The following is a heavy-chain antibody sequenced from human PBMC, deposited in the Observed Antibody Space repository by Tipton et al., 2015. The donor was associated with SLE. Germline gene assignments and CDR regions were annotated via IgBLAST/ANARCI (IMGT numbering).Heavy chain of an antibody. CDR1: GGSFNGHY. J-gene: IGHJ4*02. CDR3: ARGRRPVIRYFDGPKGAFFDS. D-gene: IGHD3-9*01. V-gene: IGHV4-34*01. CDR2: SNESGIT. Sequence: LSCAVYGGSFNGHYWNWFRQFQGKGLQWIGESNESGITHYNSSLKSRVTISVDTSKNQFTLKLSSVTAADTALYYCARGRRPVIRYFDGPKGAFFDSWGQGNLVTVSS.